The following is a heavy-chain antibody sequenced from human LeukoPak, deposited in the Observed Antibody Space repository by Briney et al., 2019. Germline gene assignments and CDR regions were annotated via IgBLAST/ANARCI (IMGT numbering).Heavy chain of an antibody. D-gene: IGHD5/OR15-5a*01. CDR1: EVTVRSNY. V-gene: IGHV3-53*01. J-gene: IGHJ4*02. CDR2: LHSGGDT. Sequence: GSLRLSCVASEVTVRSNYMSWVRQAPGKGLEWVSVLHSGGDTYYADSVKGRFTISRDDSKNTLYLQMNSLRAEDTAVYYCARGKVYYYYDYWGQGTLVTVSS. CDR3: ARGKVYYYYDY.